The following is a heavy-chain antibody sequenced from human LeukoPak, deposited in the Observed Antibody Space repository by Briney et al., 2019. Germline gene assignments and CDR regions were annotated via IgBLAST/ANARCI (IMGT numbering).Heavy chain of an antibody. D-gene: IGHD3-9*01. Sequence: GGSLRLSCAVSGFTFSGSAMHWVRQASGRGLEWVGRIRSKAKNYATVYGASVKGRFTISRDDSKNTTYLQMNSLRTEDTAIYYCAGDYYDILADVYFRNLPLTSWGQGALVTVSS. CDR2: IRSKAKNYAT. CDR3: AGDYYDILADVYFRNLPLTS. V-gene: IGHV3-73*01. CDR1: GFTFSGSA. J-gene: IGHJ5*02.